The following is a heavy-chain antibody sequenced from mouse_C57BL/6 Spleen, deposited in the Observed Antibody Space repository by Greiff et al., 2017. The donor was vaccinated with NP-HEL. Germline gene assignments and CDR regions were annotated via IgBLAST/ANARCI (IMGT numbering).Heavy chain of an antibody. Sequence: QVQLKESGAELVKPGASVKLSCKASGYTFTSYWMHWVKQRPGRGLEWIGRIDPNSGGTKYNEKFKSKATLTVDKPSSTAYMQLSSLTSEDSAVYYCARWVYGNYEGWFAYWGQGTLVTVSA. CDR3: ARWVYGNYEGWFAY. J-gene: IGHJ3*01. CDR2: IDPNSGGT. D-gene: IGHD2-1*01. V-gene: IGHV1-72*01. CDR1: GYTFTSYW.